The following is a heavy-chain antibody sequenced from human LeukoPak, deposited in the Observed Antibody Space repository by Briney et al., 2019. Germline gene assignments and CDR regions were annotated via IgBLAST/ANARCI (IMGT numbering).Heavy chain of an antibody. CDR3: ASGIAARREHQPEIDY. CDR2: IYYSGST. CDR1: GGSISSYY. V-gene: IGHV4-59*01. D-gene: IGHD6-6*01. Sequence: SETLSLTCTVSGGSISSYYWSWIRQPPGKGLEWIGYIYYSGSTNYNPSLKSRVTISVDTSKNQFSLKLSSVTAADTAVYYCASGIAARREHQPEIDYWGQGTLVTVSS. J-gene: IGHJ4*02.